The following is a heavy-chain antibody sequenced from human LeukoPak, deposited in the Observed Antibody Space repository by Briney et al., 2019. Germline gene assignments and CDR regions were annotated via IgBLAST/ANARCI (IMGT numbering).Heavy chain of an antibody. CDR1: RFTFRSYG. D-gene: IGHD6-19*01. CDR2: ISSDGSNT. V-gene: IGHV3-30*18. J-gene: IGHJ4*02. CDR3: AKDGQYSGGWYEGHFDY. Sequence: GRSLRLSCAASRFTFRSYGMHWVRQAPGKGLEWVAVISSDGSNTYYADSVKGRFTISRDNPKNTLYLQMNSLRAEDTAVYYCAKDGQYSGGWYEGHFDYWGQGALVTVSS.